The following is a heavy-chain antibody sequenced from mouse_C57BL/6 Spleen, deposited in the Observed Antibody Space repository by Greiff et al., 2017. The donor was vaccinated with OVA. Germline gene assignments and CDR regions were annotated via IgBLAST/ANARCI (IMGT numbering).Heavy chain of an antibody. Sequence: QVQLQQPGAELVMPGASVKLSCKASGYTFTSYWMHWVKQRPGQGLEWIGEIDPSDSYTNYNQKFKGKSTLTVDKSSSTAYMQLSSLTSEDSAVYYCARMGDGYYVFDDWGQGTTLTVSS. CDR2: IDPSDSYT. D-gene: IGHD2-3*01. V-gene: IGHV1-69*01. J-gene: IGHJ2*01. CDR3: ARMGDGYYVFDD. CDR1: GYTFTSYW.